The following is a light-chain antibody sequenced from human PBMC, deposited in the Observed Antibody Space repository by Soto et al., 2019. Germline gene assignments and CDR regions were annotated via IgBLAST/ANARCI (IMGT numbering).Light chain of an antibody. Sequence: EIVLTQSPGTLSLSPGERAILSCRASQSVGSSFLAWFQQKPGQAPRLLIYGVSGRATGIPDRFSGSGSGTDFTLTISRLEPEDFAVYYCQQYGRSPLITFGQGTRLEIK. V-gene: IGKV3-20*01. CDR1: QSVGSSF. J-gene: IGKJ5*01. CDR2: GVS. CDR3: QQYGRSPLIT.